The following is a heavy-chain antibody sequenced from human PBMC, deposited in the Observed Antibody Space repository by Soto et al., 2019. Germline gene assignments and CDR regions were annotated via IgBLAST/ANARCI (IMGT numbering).Heavy chain of an antibody. CDR3: ARDSISSARSYGMDV. Sequence: ASVKVSCKASGYTFTGYYMHWVRQAPGQGLEWMGWINPNSGGTNYAQKFQGRVTMPSHTYISPAHMELSRLSSDYTAVYHCARDSISSARSYGMDVLGQGTTVTVSS. CDR2: INPNSGGT. D-gene: IGHD6-19*01. V-gene: IGHV1-2*02. J-gene: IGHJ6*02. CDR1: GYTFTGYY.